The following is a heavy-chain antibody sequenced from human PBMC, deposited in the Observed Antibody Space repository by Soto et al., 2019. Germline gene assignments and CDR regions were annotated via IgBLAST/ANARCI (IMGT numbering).Heavy chain of an antibody. J-gene: IGHJ6*02. V-gene: IGHV4-59*12. CDR3: ARVCGGDCHNGMDV. CDR1: GGSISRYY. Sequence: SETLSLTCTVSGGSISRYYWSWIRQPPGKGLEWIGYMYYSGSTYYNPSLKSRVTISVGTSKNQFSLKLSSVTAADMAVYYCARVCGGDCHNGMDVWGQGTTVTVSS. D-gene: IGHD2-21*02. CDR2: MYYSGST.